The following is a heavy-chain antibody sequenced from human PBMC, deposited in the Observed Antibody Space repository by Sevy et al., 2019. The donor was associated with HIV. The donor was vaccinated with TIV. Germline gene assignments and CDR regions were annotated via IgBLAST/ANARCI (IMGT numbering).Heavy chain of an antibody. D-gene: IGHD3-22*01. CDR2: MNPNSGNT. CDR3: ARGSRYYYDSSGYVYNWFDP. J-gene: IGHJ5*02. CDR1: GYTFTSYD. V-gene: IGHV1-8*01. Sequence: ASLKVSCKASGYTFTSYDINWVRQATGQGLEWMGWMNPNSGNTGYAQKFQGRVTMTRNTSISTAYMELSSLRSEDTAVYYCARGSRYYYDSSGYVYNWFDPWGQGTLVTVSS.